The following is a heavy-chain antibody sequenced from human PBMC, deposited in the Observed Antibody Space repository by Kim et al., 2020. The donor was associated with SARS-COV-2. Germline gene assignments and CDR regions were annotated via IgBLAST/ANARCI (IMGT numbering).Heavy chain of an antibody. J-gene: IGHJ2*01. V-gene: IGHV1-24*01. Sequence: ASVKVSCKVSGYTLTELSMHWVRQAPGKGLEWMGGFDPKDGETIYAQKFQGRVTMTEDTSTDTAYMELSSLRSEDTAVYYCAIHYYDSSGYRDDWYFDLWGRGTLVTVSS. D-gene: IGHD3-22*01. CDR1: GYTLTELS. CDR3: AIHYYDSSGYRDDWYFDL. CDR2: FDPKDGET.